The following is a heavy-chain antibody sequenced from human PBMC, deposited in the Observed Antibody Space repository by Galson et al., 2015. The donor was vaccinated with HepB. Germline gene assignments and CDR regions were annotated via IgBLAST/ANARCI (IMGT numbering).Heavy chain of an antibody. CDR3: ARSGGSYPYYYYGMDV. Sequence: CAISGDSVSSNSAARNWIRQSPSRGLEWLGRTYYRSKWYNDYAVSVKSRITINPDTSKNQFSLQLNSVTPEDTAVYYCARSGGSYPYYYYGMDVWGQGTTVTVSS. CDR2: TYYRSKWYN. J-gene: IGHJ6*02. D-gene: IGHD1-26*01. V-gene: IGHV6-1*01. CDR1: GDSVSSNSAA.